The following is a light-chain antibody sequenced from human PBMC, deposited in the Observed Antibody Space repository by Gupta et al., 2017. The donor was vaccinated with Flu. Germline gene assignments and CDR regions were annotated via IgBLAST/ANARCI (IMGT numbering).Light chain of an antibody. CDR1: QSIGTN. Sequence: ATSPVSPGERAALSCRASQSIGTNLAWYQQKPGQAPRLLMFGASTRATGIPARFSGSGSGTEFTLTISTLQSEDFALYYCQQYTNWPLLTFGGGTRVEI. V-gene: IGKV3-15*01. CDR3: QQYTNWPLLT. J-gene: IGKJ4*01. CDR2: GAS.